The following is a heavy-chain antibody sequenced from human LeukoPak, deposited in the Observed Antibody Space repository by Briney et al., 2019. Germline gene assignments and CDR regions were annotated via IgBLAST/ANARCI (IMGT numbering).Heavy chain of an antibody. J-gene: IGHJ5*02. CDR1: GFTFSSYG. CDR2: ISGSGGST. D-gene: IGHD3-10*01. CDR3: AAVGYYYGSGKSRWFDP. Sequence: GGSLRLSCAASGFTFSSYGMSWVRQAPGKGLEWVSAISGSGGSTYCADSVKGRFTISRDNSKNTLYLQMNSLRAEDTAVYYCAAVGYYYGSGKSRWFDPWGQGTLVTVSS. V-gene: IGHV3-23*01.